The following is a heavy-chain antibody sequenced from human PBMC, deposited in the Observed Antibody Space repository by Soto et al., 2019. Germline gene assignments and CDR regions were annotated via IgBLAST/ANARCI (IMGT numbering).Heavy chain of an antibody. CDR2: MNAKSGDT. Sequence: QSHLAQSGAEVKRPGASVKVSCKASGYTFSDFDINWLRQASGQGPEWMGWMNAKSGDTFFAQRFQGKFNMTWDTSLRTAYMEVGSLTSDDTAMYYCARGNPFKSAGLDVWGQGTTVAVSS. J-gene: IGHJ6*02. V-gene: IGHV1-8*01. CDR3: ARGNPFKSAGLDV. CDR1: GYTFSDFD. D-gene: IGHD6-25*01.